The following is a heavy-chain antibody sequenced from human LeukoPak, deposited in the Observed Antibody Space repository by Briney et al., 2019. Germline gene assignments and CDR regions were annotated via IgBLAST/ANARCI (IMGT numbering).Heavy chain of an antibody. CDR1: GFTVSSNY. CDR2: IYSGGST. D-gene: IGHD1-26*01. V-gene: IGHV3-66*01. CDR3: ARDLWELPLGY. J-gene: IGHJ4*02. Sequence: PSGGSLRLSCAASGFTVSSNYMSWVRQAPGKGLEWVSVIYSGGSTYYADSVKGRFTISRDNSKNTLYLQMNSLRAEDTAVYYCARDLWELPLGYWGQGTLVTVSS.